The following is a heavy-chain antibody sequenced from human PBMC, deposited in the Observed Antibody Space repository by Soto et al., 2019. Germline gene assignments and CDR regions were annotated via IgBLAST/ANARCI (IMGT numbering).Heavy chain of an antibody. CDR3: ARTLPNRSIYYDYYMDV. Sequence: SGPTMANPTQTLTLSCTFSGLSLSTSGMCVRWIRQPPGKAVEWLARRDWDDDKYYSTSLKTRLTISKDTCRNQVVRRMTNMDPVDTATYYCARTLPNRSIYYDYYMDVCGKGRTGTV. CDR1: GLSLSTSGMC. V-gene: IGHV2-70*11. J-gene: IGHJ6*03. CDR2: RDWDDDK.